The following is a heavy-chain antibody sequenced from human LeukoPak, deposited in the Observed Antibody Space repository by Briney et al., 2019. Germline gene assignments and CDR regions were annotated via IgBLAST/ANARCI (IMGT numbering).Heavy chain of an antibody. V-gene: IGHV3-23*01. J-gene: IGHJ4*02. CDR3: ARVLSLGVRGVWGFDY. D-gene: IGHD3-10*02. CDR1: GFPLSSYA. CDR2: TSSSDAGT. Sequence: GGSLRLSCAVSGFPLSSYAMSWVRQAPGKGLEWVSATSSSDAGTYYADSVKGRFTISRDNAKNTLYLQMNSLRAEDTAVYYCARVLSLGVRGVWGFDYWGQGTLVTVSS.